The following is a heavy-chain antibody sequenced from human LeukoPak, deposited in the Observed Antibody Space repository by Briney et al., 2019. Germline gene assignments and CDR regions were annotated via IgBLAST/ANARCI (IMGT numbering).Heavy chain of an antibody. V-gene: IGHV4-39*01. J-gene: IGHJ4*02. Sequence: SETLSLTCTVSGDSISSSTYYWGWIRQPPGKGLEWIGSIHNAGSTYYNPSLKSRVSISVDTSKAHFSLKLRSATAADTAVYYCARHGGISGVGPTKDYWGQGTLVTVSS. CDR3: ARHGGISGVGPTKDY. D-gene: IGHD1-26*01. CDR2: IHNAGST. CDR1: GDSISSSTYY.